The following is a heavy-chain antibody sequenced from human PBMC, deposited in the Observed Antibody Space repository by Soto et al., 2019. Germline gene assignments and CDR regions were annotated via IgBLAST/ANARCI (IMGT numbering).Heavy chain of an antibody. CDR3: VRERGESGSYSSGWVAMEPRSYYFDY. CDR2: IIPILGIA. J-gene: IGHJ4*02. V-gene: IGHV1-69*08. Sequence: QVQLVQSGAEVKKPGSSVKVSCKASGGTFSSYTISWVRQAPGQGLEWMGRIIPILGIANYAQKFQGRVTITADKSTSTAYMELSSLRSEDTAVYYCVRERGESGSYSSGWVAMEPRSYYFDYWGQGTLVTVSS. CDR1: GGTFSSYT. D-gene: IGHD6-19*01.